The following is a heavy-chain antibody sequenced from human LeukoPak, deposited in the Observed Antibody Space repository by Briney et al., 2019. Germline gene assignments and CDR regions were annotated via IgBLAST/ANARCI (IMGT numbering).Heavy chain of an antibody. V-gene: IGHV3-30*18. CDR3: AKNMVRGVIITGYFDY. CDR2: ISNDGSNK. Sequence: GGSLRLSCAASGFTFSSYSMQWFRQAPDKGLEWVAAISNDGSNKYYADSVKGRFTISRDNSKNTLYLQMNSLRAEDTAVYYCAKNMVRGVIITGYFDYWGQGTLVTVSS. J-gene: IGHJ4*02. CDR1: GFTFSSYS. D-gene: IGHD3-10*01.